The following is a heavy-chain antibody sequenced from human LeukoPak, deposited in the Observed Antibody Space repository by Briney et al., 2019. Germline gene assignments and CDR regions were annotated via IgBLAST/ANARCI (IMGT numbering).Heavy chain of an antibody. CDR2: ISSSSSYI. CDR1: GFTFSSYS. V-gene: IGHV3-21*01. D-gene: IGHD4-17*01. Sequence: GGSLTLSCAASGFTFSSYSMNWVRRAPGKGLEWVSSISSSSSYIYYADSVKGRFTISRDNAKNSLYLQMNSLRAEDTAVYYCARDRRQMTTVTAFDYWGQGTLVTVSS. J-gene: IGHJ4*02. CDR3: ARDRRQMTTVTAFDY.